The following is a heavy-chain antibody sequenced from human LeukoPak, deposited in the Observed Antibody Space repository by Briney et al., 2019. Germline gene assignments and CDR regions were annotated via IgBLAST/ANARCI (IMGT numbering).Heavy chain of an antibody. CDR3: TRDSGTYNWFDP. Sequence: GGSLRLSCGAFGLKFDGFEILGVRQSSGKGLEWVGQIDKEDKGYATATAYAASVKGRFTISRDDSINTAYLQMKSLKTEDTALYYCTRDSGTYNWFDPWGQGTLVTVSS. CDR2: IDKEDKGYATAT. V-gene: IGHV3-73*01. CDR1: GLKFDGFE. J-gene: IGHJ5*02. D-gene: IGHD1-26*01.